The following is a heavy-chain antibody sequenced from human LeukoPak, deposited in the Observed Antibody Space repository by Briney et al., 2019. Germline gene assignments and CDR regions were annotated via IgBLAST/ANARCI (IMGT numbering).Heavy chain of an antibody. CDR3: ARVSISYDYVWGSYRPHYYFDY. J-gene: IGHJ4*02. Sequence: GGSLRLSCAASGFTFNNYWMNWVRQAPGKGLEWVVSRKKDGSEKYFVDSVKGRFTISRDNAKNSLFLQMNSLRAEDTAVYYCARVSISYDYVWGSYRPHYYFDYWGQGTLVTVSS. CDR1: GFTFNNYW. V-gene: IGHV3-7*01. CDR2: RKKDGSEK. D-gene: IGHD3-16*02.